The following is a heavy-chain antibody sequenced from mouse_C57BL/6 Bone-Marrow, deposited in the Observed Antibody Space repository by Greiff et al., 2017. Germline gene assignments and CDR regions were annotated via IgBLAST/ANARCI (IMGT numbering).Heavy chain of an antibody. CDR1: GFTFSSYA. J-gene: IGHJ2*01. CDR3: ARIPITTVVASDD. CDR2: ISDGGSYT. Sequence: VQLKESGGGLVKPGGSLKLSCAASGFTFSSYAMSWVRQTPEKRLEWVATISDGGSYTYYPDNVKGRFTISRDNAKNNLYLQMSHLKSEDTAMYYCARIPITTVVASDDWGQGTTLTVSS. V-gene: IGHV5-4*01. D-gene: IGHD1-1*01.